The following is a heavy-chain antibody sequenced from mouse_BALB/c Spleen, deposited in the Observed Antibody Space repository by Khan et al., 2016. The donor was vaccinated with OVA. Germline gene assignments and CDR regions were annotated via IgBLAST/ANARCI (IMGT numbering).Heavy chain of an antibody. D-gene: IGHD2-14*01. CDR2: MIYSGTT. Sequence: EVQLQESGPSLVKPSQTLSLTCSVTGDSSTSGYWSWIRKFPGNKLEYMGYMIYSGTTYSNPSLNNRLFITRHTAKNQYNLQLNSVTTEDIATYYRASSSNRYDFAYWGPGTLVTVSA. V-gene: IGHV3-8*02. CDR3: ASSSNRYDFAY. J-gene: IGHJ3*01. CDR1: GDSSTSGY.